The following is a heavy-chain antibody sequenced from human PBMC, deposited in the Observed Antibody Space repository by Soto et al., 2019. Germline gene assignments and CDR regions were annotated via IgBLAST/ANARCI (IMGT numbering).Heavy chain of an antibody. V-gene: IGHV1-18*01. D-gene: IGHD2-15*01. Sequence: QVQLVQSGTEVKKPGASVKVSCKASGYTFGKYGISWVRQAPGQGLEWVGWISVYHGNTVHAQKFRGRVNMTTDTSTSTAYMELGSLKSDDTAIDYCAKDCSGASCGFDIWGQVTLGTVSS. CDR2: ISVYHGNT. J-gene: IGHJ4*02. CDR3: AKDCSGASCGFDI. CDR1: GYTFGKYG.